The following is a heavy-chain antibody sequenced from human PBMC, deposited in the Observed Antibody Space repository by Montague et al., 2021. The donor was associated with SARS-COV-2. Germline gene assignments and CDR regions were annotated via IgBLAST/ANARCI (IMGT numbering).Heavy chain of an antibody. D-gene: IGHD3-10*01. J-gene: IGHJ4*02. V-gene: IGHV4-59*01. CDR3: ARVKRGYCHGLGVSAHFDY. CDR2: IYYSGST. CDR1: GGSISSDY. Sequence: SGTLSLTCTVSGGSISSDYWSWIRQPPGKGLEWMGYIYYSGSTNYNPSLKSRVTISVDTSKNQFSLKLSSVTAADTAVYYCARVKRGYCHGLGVSAHFDYWGQGTLVTVSS.